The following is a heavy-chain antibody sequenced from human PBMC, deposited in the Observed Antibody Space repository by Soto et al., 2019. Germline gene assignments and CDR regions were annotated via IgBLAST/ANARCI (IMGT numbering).Heavy chain of an antibody. Sequence: GGSLGLSCAASGFTFSSYSMNWVRQAPGKGLEWVSSISSSSSYIYYADSVKGRFTISRDNAKNSLYLQMNSLRAEDTAVYYCAREPPGRKVSAAAGDYWGQGTLVTVSS. CDR1: GFTFSSYS. CDR3: AREPPGRKVSAAAGDY. CDR2: ISSSSSYI. D-gene: IGHD6-13*01. J-gene: IGHJ4*02. V-gene: IGHV3-21*01.